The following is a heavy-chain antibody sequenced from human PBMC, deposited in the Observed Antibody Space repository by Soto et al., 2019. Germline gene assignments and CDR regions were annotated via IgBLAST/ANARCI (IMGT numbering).Heavy chain of an antibody. CDR2: ISYDGSNK. CDR1: GFTFSSYG. V-gene: IGHV3-30*18. Sequence: QVQLVESGGGVVQPGRSLRLSCAASGFTFSSYGMHWVRQAPGKGLEWVAVISYDGSNKYYADSVKGRFTISRDNSKNTLYLQMNSLRGEDTAVYYCAKSYSSSCPDYWGQGTLFTVSS. D-gene: IGHD6-13*01. J-gene: IGHJ4*02. CDR3: AKSYSSSCPDY.